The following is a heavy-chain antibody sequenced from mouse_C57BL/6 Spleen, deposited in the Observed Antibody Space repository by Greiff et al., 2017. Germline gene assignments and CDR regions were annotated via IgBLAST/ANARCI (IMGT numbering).Heavy chain of an antibody. D-gene: IGHD2-4*01. J-gene: IGHJ2*01. Sequence: QVQLQQPGAELVRPGSSVKLSCKASGYTFTSYWMHWVKQRPIQGLEWIGNIDPSDSETHYNQKFKDKATLTVDKSSSTAYMQLSSLTSEDSAVYYCARWEMDYDGLDYGGQGTTLTVSS. CDR3: ARWEMDYDGLDY. V-gene: IGHV1-52*01. CDR1: GYTFTSYW. CDR2: IDPSDSET.